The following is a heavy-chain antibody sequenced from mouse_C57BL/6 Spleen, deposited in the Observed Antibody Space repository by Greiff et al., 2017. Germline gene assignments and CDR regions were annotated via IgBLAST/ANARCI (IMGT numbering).Heavy chain of an antibody. CDR1: GYTFTSYD. CDR3: ARYGYYVLYYFDY. V-gene: IGHV1-85*01. Sequence: QVQLQQSGPELVKPGASVKLSCKASGYTFTSYDINWVKQRPGQGLEWIGWIYPRDGSTKYNEKFKGKATLTVYTSSSTAYMELHSLTSEDSAVYFCARYGYYVLYYFDYWGQGTTLTVSS. D-gene: IGHD2-3*01. CDR2: IYPRDGST. J-gene: IGHJ2*01.